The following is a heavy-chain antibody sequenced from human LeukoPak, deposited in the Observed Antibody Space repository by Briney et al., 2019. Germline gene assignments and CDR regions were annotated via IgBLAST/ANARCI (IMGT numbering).Heavy chain of an antibody. CDR3: ARKNDFDI. Sequence: PSETLSLTCTVSGGSISSDHWNWIRQPPGKGLEWIGCIYCSGRTYYNPSLKSRVTISVDMSRRQFSLRLTSVTAANTAVYYCARKNDFDIWGQGTLVTVSS. CDR2: IYCSGRT. J-gene: IGHJ3*02. V-gene: IGHV4-59*01. CDR1: GGSISSDH. D-gene: IGHD2/OR15-2a*01.